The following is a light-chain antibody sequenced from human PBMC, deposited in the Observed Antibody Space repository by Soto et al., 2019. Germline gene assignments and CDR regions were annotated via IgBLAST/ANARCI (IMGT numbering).Light chain of an antibody. J-gene: IGKJ5*01. CDR1: QGISSA. Sequence: AIQLTQSPSSLSASVGDRVSITCRASQGISSALAWYQHKPGKAPKILIYDASSLQSGVPSRFSRSESGTECTLPISSLQPEDFATYYCQQLKTYPFTFGQGTRLEIK. V-gene: IGKV1-13*02. CDR3: QQLKTYPFT. CDR2: DAS.